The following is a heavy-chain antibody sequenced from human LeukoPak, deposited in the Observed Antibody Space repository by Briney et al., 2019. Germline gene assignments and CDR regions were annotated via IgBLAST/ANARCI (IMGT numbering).Heavy chain of an antibody. Sequence: GGSLRLSCAVSRFTFSDCYMSWIRQAPGKGLEWISYISSSGTTIYYADSVKGRSTVSRDNAKNSLNLQMNSLRAEDTAVYYYGRLGIITAAGSNDYWGQGTLVTVSS. J-gene: IGHJ4*02. CDR1: RFTFSDCY. D-gene: IGHD6-13*01. CDR3: GRLGIITAAGSNDY. V-gene: IGHV3-11*01. CDR2: ISSSGTTI.